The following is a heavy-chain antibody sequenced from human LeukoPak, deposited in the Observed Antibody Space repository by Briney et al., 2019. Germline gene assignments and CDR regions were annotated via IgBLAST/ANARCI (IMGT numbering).Heavy chain of an antibody. V-gene: IGHV4-39*07. D-gene: IGHD3-16*01. J-gene: IGHJ5*02. Sequence: SETLSLTCTVSGGSISSSSYYWGWIRQPPGKGLEWIGSIYYSGSTNYNPSLKSRVTISVDTSKNQFSPKLSSVTAADTAVYYCARGGKELYTVNWFDPWGQGTLVTVSS. CDR2: IYYSGST. CDR1: GGSISSSSYY. CDR3: ARGGKELYTVNWFDP.